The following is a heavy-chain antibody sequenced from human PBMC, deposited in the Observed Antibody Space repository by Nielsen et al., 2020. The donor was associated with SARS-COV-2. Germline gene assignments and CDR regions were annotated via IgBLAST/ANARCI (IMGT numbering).Heavy chain of an antibody. V-gene: IGHV3-23*01. CDR1: GFTFSSYA. D-gene: IGHD6-13*01. J-gene: IGHJ4*02. CDR3: ARDPGSSWLYYFDY. Sequence: GESLKISCAASGFTFSSYAMSWVRQAPGKGLEWVSVISGSGGSTYYADSVKGRFTISRDNSKNTLYLQMNSLRAEDTAVYYCARDPGSSWLYYFDYWGQGTLVTVSS. CDR2: ISGSGGST.